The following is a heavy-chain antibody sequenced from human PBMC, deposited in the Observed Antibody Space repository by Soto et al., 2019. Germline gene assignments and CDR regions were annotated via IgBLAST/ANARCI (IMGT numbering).Heavy chain of an antibody. J-gene: IGHJ5*02. V-gene: IGHV3-21*01. CDR1: GFTFSSYS. CDR2: ISSSSSYI. Sequence: EVQLVESGGGLVKPGGSLRLSCAASGFTFSSYSMNWVRQAPGKGLEWVSSISSSSSYIYYADSVKGRFTISRDNAKNSLYLEMDRRRAQCTAVCYWASSPTRTWFDPWRQGTLVTVSS. CDR3: ASSPTRTWFDP.